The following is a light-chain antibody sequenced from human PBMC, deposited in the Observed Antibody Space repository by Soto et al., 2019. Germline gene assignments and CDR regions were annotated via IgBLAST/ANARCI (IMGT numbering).Light chain of an antibody. J-gene: IGKJ4*01. CDR2: AAS. V-gene: IGKV1-16*02. Sequence: DIQMTQSPSSLSASVGDRVAITCRASQDISSYLAWFQQTPGKAPKSLIYAASNLESGVPSKFSGSGYGTDFTLTISNLQPEDFATYYCQQYSAYPRTFGGGTKVEI. CDR3: QQYSAYPRT. CDR1: QDISSY.